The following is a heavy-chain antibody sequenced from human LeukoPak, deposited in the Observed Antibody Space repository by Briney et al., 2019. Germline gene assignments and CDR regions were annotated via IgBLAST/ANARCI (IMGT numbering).Heavy chain of an antibody. J-gene: IGHJ3*02. D-gene: IGHD2-15*01. CDR3: ARGRYCSADICSGGDAFDI. CDR2: IYTRGST. V-gene: IGHV4-4*07. CDR1: GGSINNYY. Sequence: SSETLSLTCTASGGSINNYYWSWIRQPAGKGLEWIGRIYTRGSTNYNPSLKSRVTMSVDTSTNQFSLKMSYVTAADTAVYYCARGRYCSADICSGGDAFDIWGQGTMVSVSS.